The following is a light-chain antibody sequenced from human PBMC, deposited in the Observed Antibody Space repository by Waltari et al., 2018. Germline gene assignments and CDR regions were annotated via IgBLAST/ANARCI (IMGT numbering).Light chain of an antibody. Sequence: DIQMTQSPSSLSASVGDRVTITCRASQAISNYLAWYQQRPGKAPILLIYKSSILKSGVPSRFSGSGSVTQITLTISSLQPGDFATYYCQQYNTYSSFGQGTKLEI. J-gene: IGKJ2*01. V-gene: IGKV1-5*03. CDR3: QQYNTYSS. CDR1: QAISNY. CDR2: KSS.